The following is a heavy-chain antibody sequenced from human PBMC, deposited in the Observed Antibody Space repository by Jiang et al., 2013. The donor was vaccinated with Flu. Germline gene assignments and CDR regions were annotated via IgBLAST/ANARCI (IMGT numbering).Heavy chain of an antibody. CDR2: IRYDGSNK. CDR3: AKREGKGAAAGTDY. CDR1: FSSYG. V-gene: IGHV3-30*02. J-gene: IGHJ4*02. Sequence: FSSYGMHWVRQAPGKGLEWVAFIRYDGSNKYYADSVKGRFTISRDNSKNTLYLQMNSLRAEDTAVYYCAKREGKGAAAGTDYWGQGTLVTVSS. D-gene: IGHD6-13*01.